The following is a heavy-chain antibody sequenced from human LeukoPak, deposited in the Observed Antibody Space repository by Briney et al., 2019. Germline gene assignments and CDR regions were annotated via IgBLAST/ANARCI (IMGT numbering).Heavy chain of an antibody. Sequence: GGSLRLSCAASGFTFSSYSMNWVRQAPGKGLEWVSSISSSSSYIYYADSVKGRFTISRDNAKNSLYLQMNSLRAEDTAVYYCARDQGIAAAGNDYWGQGTLVTVSS. D-gene: IGHD6-13*01. CDR3: ARDQGIAAAGNDY. J-gene: IGHJ4*02. CDR1: GFTFSSYS. CDR2: ISSSSSYI. V-gene: IGHV3-21*01.